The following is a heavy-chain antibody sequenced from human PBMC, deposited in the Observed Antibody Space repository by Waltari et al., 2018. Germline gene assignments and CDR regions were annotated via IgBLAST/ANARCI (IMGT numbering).Heavy chain of an antibody. CDR3: ARDRGMTMVVRDAFDI. CDR1: GGSISSYY. J-gene: IGHJ3*02. D-gene: IGHD4-17*01. Sequence: QVQLQESGPGLVKPSETLSLTCTVSGGSISSYYWSWHRQPPGKGLEWIGYIYYSGSTNYNPSLKSRVTISVDTSKNQFSLKLSSVTAADTAVYYCARDRGMTMVVRDAFDIWGQGTMVTVSS. CDR2: IYYSGST. V-gene: IGHV4-59*01.